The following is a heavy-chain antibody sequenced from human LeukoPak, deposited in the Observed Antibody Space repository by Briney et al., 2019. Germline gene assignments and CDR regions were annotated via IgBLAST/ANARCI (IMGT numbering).Heavy chain of an antibody. CDR2: INPNSGGT. D-gene: IGHD2-2*01. V-gene: IGHV1-2*02. CDR3: ARDGCSSTSCYVDY. CDR1: GYTLTELS. J-gene: IGHJ4*02. Sequence: GASVKVSCKVSGYTLTELSMHWVRQAPGKGLEWMGWINPNSGGTNYAQKFQGRVTMTRDTSINTAYMDLIRLRSDDTAVYYCARDGCSSTSCYVDYWGQGTLVTVSS.